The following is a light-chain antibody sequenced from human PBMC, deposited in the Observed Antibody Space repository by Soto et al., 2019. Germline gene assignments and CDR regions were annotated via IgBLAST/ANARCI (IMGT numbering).Light chain of an antibody. CDR1: QSVSTY. Sequence: EIVLTHSPYTLALSPVERATLSCSATQSVSTYLAWYQQRPGQAPRLLIYDASYRATDIPPRFSGSGSGTDFTLTISSLEPEDFAVYYCQQRRSWPPTITFGQGTLMEIK. J-gene: IGKJ5*01. CDR2: DAS. V-gene: IGKV3-11*01. CDR3: QQRRSWPPTIT.